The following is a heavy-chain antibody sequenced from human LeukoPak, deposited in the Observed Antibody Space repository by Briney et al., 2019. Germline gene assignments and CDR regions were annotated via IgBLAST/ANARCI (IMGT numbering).Heavy chain of an antibody. CDR3: ARDGTAAGLYFDL. Sequence: PGGSLRLSCAVSGFTFTDYWMNWVRQAPAKGLEWVASIRQYGGETYYVDSVKGRFTISRDNTKNSLYLQMSALRAEDTAVYYCARDGTAAGLYFDLWGQGTLVTVS. J-gene: IGHJ4*01. CDR1: GFTFTDYW. D-gene: IGHD6-13*01. CDR2: IRQYGGET. V-gene: IGHV3-7*01.